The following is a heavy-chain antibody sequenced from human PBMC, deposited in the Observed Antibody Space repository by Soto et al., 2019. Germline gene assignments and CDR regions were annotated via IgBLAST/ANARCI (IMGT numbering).Heavy chain of an antibody. CDR1: GFTFSSYG. D-gene: IGHD1-26*01. J-gene: IGHJ4*02. CDR3: ASTVGASHFDY. CDR2: IWYDGSNK. Sequence: QVQLVESGGGVVQTGRSLRLSCAASGFTFSSYGMHWVRQAPGKGLEWVAVIWYDGSNKYYADSVKGRFTISIDNSKNTMYLQMNSLRAEDTAVYYCASTVGASHFDYWCQGTLVTVSS. V-gene: IGHV3-33*01.